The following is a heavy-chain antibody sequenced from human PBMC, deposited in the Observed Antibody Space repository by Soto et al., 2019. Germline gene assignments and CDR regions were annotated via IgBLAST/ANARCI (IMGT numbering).Heavy chain of an antibody. V-gene: IGHV3-30-3*01. D-gene: IGHD1-26*01. CDR1: GFTFSSYA. Sequence: QVQLVESGGGVVQPGRSLRLSCAASGFTFSSYAMHWVRQAPGKGLEWVAVISYDGSNKYYADSVKGRFTISRDNSKNPLYLQMNSLRAEDTAVYYCARVLAWELLSFDYWGQGTLVTVSS. CDR3: ARVLAWELLSFDY. J-gene: IGHJ4*02. CDR2: ISYDGSNK.